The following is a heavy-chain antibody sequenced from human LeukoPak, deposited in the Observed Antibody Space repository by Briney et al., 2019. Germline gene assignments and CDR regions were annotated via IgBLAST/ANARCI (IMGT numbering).Heavy chain of an antibody. D-gene: IGHD1-26*01. J-gene: IGHJ4*02. CDR3: AREGPDSGSYYFDY. CDR1: GYTFTGYY. CDR2: INPNSGGT. Sequence: GASVKVSCKASGYTFTGYYMHWVRQAPGQGLEWMGWINPNSGGTNYAQKFQGRVTMTRDTSISTAYMELSRLRSDDTAVYYCAREGPDSGSYYFDYWGQGTLVTVSS. V-gene: IGHV1-2*02.